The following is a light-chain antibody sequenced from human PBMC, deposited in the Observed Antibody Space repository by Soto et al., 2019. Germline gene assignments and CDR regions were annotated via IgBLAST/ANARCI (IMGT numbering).Light chain of an antibody. CDR1: QSVLYSSNNKNY. J-gene: IGKJ4*01. CDR2: WAS. Sequence: DSVMTESPDSLAVSLGERATINCKSSQSVLYSSNNKNYLAWYQQKPGQPPKLLISWASTRESGVPDRFSGSGSGTDFTLTISSLQAEDVAVYYCKQSYSTPLTFGGGTKVDIK. CDR3: KQSYSTPLT. V-gene: IGKV4-1*01.